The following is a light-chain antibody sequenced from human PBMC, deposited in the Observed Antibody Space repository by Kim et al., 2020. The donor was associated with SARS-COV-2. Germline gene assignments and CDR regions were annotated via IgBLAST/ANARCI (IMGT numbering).Light chain of an antibody. Sequence: SYELTQPLSVSVALGQTARITCGGNNIGSKNVHWYQQKLGQAPVLVIYRDSNRPSGIPERFSGSNSGNTATLTISRAQAGDEADYYCQVWDSSTVVFGGGTQLTVL. J-gene: IGLJ2*01. CDR1: NIGSKN. CDR2: RDS. V-gene: IGLV3-9*01. CDR3: QVWDSSTVV.